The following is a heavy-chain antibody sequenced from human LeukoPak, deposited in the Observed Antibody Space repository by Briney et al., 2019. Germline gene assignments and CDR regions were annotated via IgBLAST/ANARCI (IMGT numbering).Heavy chain of an antibody. V-gene: IGHV1-69*01. CDR2: IIPIFGTA. D-gene: IGHD2-15*01. CDR3: ARINPVAPHYWFDP. Sequence: GSSVKVSCKASGGTFSSYAISWVRQAPGQGLEWMGGIIPIFGTANYAQKFQGRVTITADESTSTAYVELSSLRSEDTAVYYCARINPVAPHYWFDPWGQGTLVTVSS. J-gene: IGHJ5*02. CDR1: GGTFSSYA.